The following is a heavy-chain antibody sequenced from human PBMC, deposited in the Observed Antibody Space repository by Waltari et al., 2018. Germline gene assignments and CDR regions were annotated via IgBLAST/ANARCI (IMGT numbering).Heavy chain of an antibody. J-gene: IGHJ1*01. CDR2: FYSRDSYT. CDR3: ARLAAAGTPEYFQH. D-gene: IGHD6-13*01. CDR1: GYSFTSYW. V-gene: IGHV5-51*03. Sequence: EVQLVQSGAEVKKPGESLKISCKGSGYSFTSYWIGWVRQMPGKGLEWLGIFYSRDSYTSYSPSFQGPVTLSADKSIITAYLQWSILKASDTAMYYCARLAAAGTPEYFQHWGQGTLVTVSS.